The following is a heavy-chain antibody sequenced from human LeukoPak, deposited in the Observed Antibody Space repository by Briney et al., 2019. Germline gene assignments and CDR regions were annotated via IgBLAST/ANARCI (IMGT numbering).Heavy chain of an antibody. CDR2: ISWNSGSI. Sequence: PGRSLRLSCAASGFTFDDYAMHWVRQAPGKGLEWVSGISWNSGSIGYADSVKGRFTISRDNAKNSLYLQMNSLRAEDTALYYCAKDMHRSYYYGMDVWGQGTTVTVSS. CDR1: GFTFDDYA. CDR3: AKDMHRSYYYGMDV. J-gene: IGHJ6*02. V-gene: IGHV3-9*01.